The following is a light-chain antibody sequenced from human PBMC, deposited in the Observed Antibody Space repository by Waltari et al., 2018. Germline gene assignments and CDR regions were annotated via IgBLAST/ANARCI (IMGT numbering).Light chain of an antibody. CDR2: AAS. CDR1: QGISTY. V-gene: IGKV1-9*01. Sequence: DIQLTQSPSFLPASVGDRVTITCRASQGISTYLAWDQQKPGKAPKLLIYAASTLQSGVPSRFSGSGSGTEFTLTISSLQPEDFAIYYCQQLNNYLWTFGQGTEVEIK. J-gene: IGKJ1*01. CDR3: QQLNNYLWT.